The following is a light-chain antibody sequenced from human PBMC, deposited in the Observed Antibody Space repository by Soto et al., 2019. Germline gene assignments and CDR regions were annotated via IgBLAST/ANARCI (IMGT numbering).Light chain of an antibody. J-gene: IGLJ2*01. Sequence: QPVLTQPPSVSGAPGQRVTISCTGSSSNIGAAYDVHWYQHLPGTAPKLLIYGNSNRPSGVPDRFSGSKSGASASLAITGLQAEDEADYYCQSYDSSLNGLVFGGGTKLTVL. CDR2: GNS. CDR3: QSYDSSLNGLV. CDR1: SSNIGAAYD. V-gene: IGLV1-40*01.